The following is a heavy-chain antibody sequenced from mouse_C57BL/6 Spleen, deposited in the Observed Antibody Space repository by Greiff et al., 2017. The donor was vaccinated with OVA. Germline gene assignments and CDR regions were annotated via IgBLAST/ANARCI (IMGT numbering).Heavy chain of an antibody. CDR3: ERYYGNYFDY. D-gene: IGHD2-1*01. J-gene: IGHJ2*01. CDR2: ISDGGSYT. Sequence: EVKLMESGGGLVKPGGSLKLSCAASGFTFSSYAMSWVRQTPEKRLEWVATISDGGSYTYYPDNVKGRFTISRDNAKNNLYLQMSHLKSEDTAMYYCERYYGNYFDYWGKGTTLTVSS. V-gene: IGHV5-4*03. CDR1: GFTFSSYA.